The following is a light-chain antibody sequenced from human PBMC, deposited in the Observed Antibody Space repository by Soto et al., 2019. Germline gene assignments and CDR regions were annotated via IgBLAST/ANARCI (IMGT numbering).Light chain of an antibody. CDR3: SSHTSSNTVI. Sequence: QSALTQPASLSGSPGQAITISCTGTSSDVGGYNHVSWYQQHPGKAPKLMIYDVSNRPSGVSNRFSGSKFGNTASLTISGLQAEDEADYYFSSHTSSNTVIFGGGTKLTVL. V-gene: IGLV2-14*03. CDR1: SSDVGGYNH. J-gene: IGLJ2*01. CDR2: DVS.